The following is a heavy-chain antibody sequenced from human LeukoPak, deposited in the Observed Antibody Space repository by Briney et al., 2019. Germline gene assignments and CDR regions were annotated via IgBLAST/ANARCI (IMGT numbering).Heavy chain of an antibody. Sequence: PGGSLRLSCAASGFRFSAYGMHWVRQAPGKGLEWVAIIAYDGSHKYYGDSVKGRFTISRDNSKNTLYLQMDRLRAEDTAVYYCVKGYGEGDYWGQGTLVTVSS. CDR2: IAYDGSHK. J-gene: IGHJ4*02. CDR3: VKGYGEGDY. CDR1: GFRFSAYG. D-gene: IGHD4-17*01. V-gene: IGHV3-30*18.